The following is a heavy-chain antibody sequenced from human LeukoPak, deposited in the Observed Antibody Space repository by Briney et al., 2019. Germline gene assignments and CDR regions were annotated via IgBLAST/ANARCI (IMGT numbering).Heavy chain of an antibody. V-gene: IGHV1-8*01. D-gene: IGHD1-14*01. Sequence: ASVQVSCKASGYTFTSYDINWVRQATGQGLEWMGWMNPNSGNTGYAQKFQGRVTMTRNTSISTAYMELSSLRSEDTAVYYCACHEPDSTYYYYYGMDVWGQGTTVTVPS. CDR2: MNPNSGNT. CDR1: GYTFTSYD. CDR3: ACHEPDSTYYYYYGMDV. J-gene: IGHJ6*02.